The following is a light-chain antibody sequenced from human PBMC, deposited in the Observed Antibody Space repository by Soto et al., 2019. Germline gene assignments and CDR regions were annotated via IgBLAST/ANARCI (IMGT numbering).Light chain of an antibody. CDR1: SANIGSNY. CDR3: EAWDGSLSVVL. J-gene: IGLJ2*01. Sequence: QSVLTQPPSVSAAPGQKVTISCSGSSANIGSNYVSWYQHLPGTAPKLVIYDSDRRPSEIPDRFSGSKSGTSATLDITGLQTGDEADYYCEAWDGSLSVVLFGGGTKLNVL. V-gene: IGLV1-51*01. CDR2: DSD.